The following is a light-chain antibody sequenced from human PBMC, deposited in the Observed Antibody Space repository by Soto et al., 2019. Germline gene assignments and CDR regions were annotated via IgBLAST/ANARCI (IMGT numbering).Light chain of an antibody. V-gene: IGLV1-44*01. CDR3: AAWDDTLSGRVV. CDR1: SSNIGSNI. CDR2: SNN. J-gene: IGLJ2*01. Sequence: QSVLTQPPSASGTPGQRVTISCSGSSSNIGSNIVNWYQQLPGTAPKLLIYSNNQRPSGVPDRFSGSKSGTSASRAISGLQSEDEADYYCAAWDDTLSGRVVFGGGTKVTV.